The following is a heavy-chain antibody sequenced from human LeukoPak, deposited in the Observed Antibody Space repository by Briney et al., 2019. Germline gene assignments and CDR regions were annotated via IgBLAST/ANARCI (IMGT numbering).Heavy chain of an antibody. CDR1: GFTLSTYW. CDR2: IKQDGSEK. D-gene: IGHD3-16*01. Sequence: GGALRLSCAASGFTLSTYWMTWVRQAPGKGLEWVANIKQDGSEKYYVDSVKGRFTISRDNAKNSLFLQMNSLRDEDTAVYYCARSRGLDYWGQGTLVTVSS. CDR3: ARSRGLDY. V-gene: IGHV3-7*04. J-gene: IGHJ4*02.